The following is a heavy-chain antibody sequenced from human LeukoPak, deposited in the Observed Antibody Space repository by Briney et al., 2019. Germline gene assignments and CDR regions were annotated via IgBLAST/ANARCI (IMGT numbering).Heavy chain of an antibody. J-gene: IGHJ4*02. D-gene: IGHD3-22*01. V-gene: IGHV1-18*01. CDR2: ISAYNGNT. Sequence: GASVKVSCKVSGYTLTELSMHWVRQAPGQGLEWMGWISAYNGNTNYAQKLQGRVTITTDTSTGTAYMELRSLRSDDTAVYYCARDGPSIVVVARRENFDYWGQGTLVTVSS. CDR3: ARDGPSIVVVARRENFDY. CDR1: GYTLTELS.